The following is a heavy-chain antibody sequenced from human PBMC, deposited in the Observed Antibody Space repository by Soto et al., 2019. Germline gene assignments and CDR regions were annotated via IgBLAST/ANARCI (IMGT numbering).Heavy chain of an antibody. CDR3: AKILSTVTTYYYGMDA. CDR2: ISGSGDKT. Sequence: GGSLRLSCAASGFSFITYPMVWVRQAPGKRLEAVSSISGSGDKTYYKDSVKGRFTISRDNSKNTVDLQMNSLRPEDTAVYYCAKILSTVTTYYYGMDAWGQGTTVTVSS. D-gene: IGHD4-17*01. CDR1: GFSFITYP. J-gene: IGHJ6*02. V-gene: IGHV3-23*01.